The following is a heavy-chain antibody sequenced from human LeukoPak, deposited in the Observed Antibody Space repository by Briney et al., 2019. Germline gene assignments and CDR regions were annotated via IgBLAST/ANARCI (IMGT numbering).Heavy chain of an antibody. J-gene: IGHJ6*02. V-gene: IGHV1-2*02. CDR2: INPNSGGT. CDR1: GYTFTGYY. CDR3: ARYQGGSAVDYCGMDV. Sequence: ASVKVSCKASGYTFTGYYKHWVRQAPGQGLEWMGWINPNSGGTNYAQKFQGRVTMTRDTSISTAYMELSRLRSDDTAVYYCARYQGGSAVDYCGMDVWGQGTTVTVSS. D-gene: IGHD5-12*01.